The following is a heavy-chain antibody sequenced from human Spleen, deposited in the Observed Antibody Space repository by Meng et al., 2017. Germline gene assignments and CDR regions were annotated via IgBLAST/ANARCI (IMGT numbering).Heavy chain of an antibody. J-gene: IGHJ4*02. D-gene: IGHD6-19*01. CDR1: GYTFTSYA. Sequence: ASVKVSCKASGYTFTSYAMNWVRQAPGQGLEWMGWINPNTDATNYAPKFHGRVTMTRDTSISTAYMELTSLTSDDTAVYYCARSSGWCRDDYWGQGTLVTVSS. CDR2: INPNTDAT. CDR3: ARSSGWCRDDY. V-gene: IGHV1-2*02.